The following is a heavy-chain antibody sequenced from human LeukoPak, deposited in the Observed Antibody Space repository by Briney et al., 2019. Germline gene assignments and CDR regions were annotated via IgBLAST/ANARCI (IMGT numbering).Heavy chain of an antibody. J-gene: IGHJ6*03. Sequence: PGGSLRLSCAASGFTFSSYWMSWVRQAPGKGLEWVANIKQDGSEKYYVDSVKGRFTISRDNAKNSLYLQMNSLRAEDTAVYYCARVERRYCSGGSCYRVYETTYYYYMDVWGKGTTVTISS. CDR2: IKQDGSEK. CDR1: GFTFSSYW. V-gene: IGHV3-7*01. CDR3: ARVERRYCSGGSCYRVYETTYYYYMDV. D-gene: IGHD2-15*01.